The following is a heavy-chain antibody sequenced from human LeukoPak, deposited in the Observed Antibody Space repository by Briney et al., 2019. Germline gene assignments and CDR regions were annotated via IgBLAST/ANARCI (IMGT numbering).Heavy chain of an antibody. J-gene: IGHJ3*02. V-gene: IGHV4-4*07. D-gene: IGHD1-1*01. CDR1: GGSISSYY. Sequence: PSETLSLTCTVSGGSISSYYWSWIRQPAGKGLEWIGRIYTSGSTNYNPSLKSRVTMSVDTSKNQLSLKLSSVTAADTAVYYCAREEYNWNDRAPDAFDIWGQGTMVTVSS. CDR3: AREEYNWNDRAPDAFDI. CDR2: IYTSGST.